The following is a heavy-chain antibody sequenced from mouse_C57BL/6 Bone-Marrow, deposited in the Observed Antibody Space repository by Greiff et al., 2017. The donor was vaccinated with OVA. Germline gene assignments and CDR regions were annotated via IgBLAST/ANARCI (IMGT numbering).Heavy chain of an antibody. J-gene: IGHJ2*01. CDR1: GFNIKDDY. CDR2: IDPENGDT. Sequence: VQLKESGAELVRPGASVKLSCTASGFNIKDDYMHWVKQRPEQGLEWIGWIDPENGDTEYASKFQGKATITADTSSNTAYLQLSSLTSEDTAVYYCTLLIPYYWGQGTTLTVYS. D-gene: IGHD6-5*01. CDR3: TLLIPYY. V-gene: IGHV14-4*01.